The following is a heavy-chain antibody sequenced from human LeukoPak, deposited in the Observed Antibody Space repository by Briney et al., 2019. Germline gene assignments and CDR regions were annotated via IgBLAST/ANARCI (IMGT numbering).Heavy chain of an antibody. J-gene: IGHJ3*02. Sequence: PSETLSLTCTLSGGSISSGGYYWSWIRQHPGKGLEWIGYIYYSGSTYYNPSLKSRVTVSVDTSKNQFSLKLRSVTDADTAVYYCARAARSGHYDFWSGYYSPRGDAFDIWGQGTMVTVSS. CDR3: ARAARSGHYDFWSGYYSPRGDAFDI. CDR2: IYYSGST. V-gene: IGHV4-31*03. CDR1: GGSISSGGYY. D-gene: IGHD3-3*01.